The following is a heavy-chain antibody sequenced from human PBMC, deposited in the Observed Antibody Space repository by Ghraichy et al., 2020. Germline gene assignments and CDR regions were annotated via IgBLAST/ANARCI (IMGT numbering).Heavy chain of an antibody. CDR3: AKGTYSRGGMDV. CDR1: GFTFSSYG. V-gene: IGHV3-30*18. Sequence: SCAASGFTFSSYGMHWVRQAPGKGLEWVAVISYDGSNKYYADSVKGRFTISRDNSKNTLYLQMNSLRAEDTAVYYCAKGTYSRGGMDVWGQGTTVTVSS. CDR2: ISYDGSNK. D-gene: IGHD4-11*01. J-gene: IGHJ6*02.